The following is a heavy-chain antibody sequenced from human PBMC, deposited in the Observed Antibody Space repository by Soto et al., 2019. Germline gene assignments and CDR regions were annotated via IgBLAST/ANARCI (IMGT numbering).Heavy chain of an antibody. CDR2: ISGSGGST. J-gene: IGHJ3*02. Sequence: GGSLRLSCAASGFTFSSYAMSWVRQAPGKGLEWVSAISGSGGSTYYADSVKGRFTISRDNSKNTLYLQMNSLSAEDTAVYCCAKTRRCCERYDAFDIWGQGTMVTVSS. V-gene: IGHV3-23*01. D-gene: IGHD2-21*01. CDR1: GFTFSSYA. CDR3: AKTRRCCERYDAFDI.